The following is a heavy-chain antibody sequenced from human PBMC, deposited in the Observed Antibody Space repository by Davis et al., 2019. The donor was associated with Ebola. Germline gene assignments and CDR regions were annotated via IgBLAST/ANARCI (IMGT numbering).Heavy chain of an antibody. D-gene: IGHD6-19*01. CDR1: GYTFTTYG. CDR2: ISAYTGNT. Sequence: ASVKVSCKASGYTFTTYGISWVRQAPGQGLEWMAWISAYTGNTDYALKLQGRVTMTRHTLTTTVYMELRSLRSDDTAVYYCARGGHFGDSGWTGGGWFDPWGQGTLVSVSS. CDR3: ARGGHFGDSGWTGGGWFDP. V-gene: IGHV1-18*04. J-gene: IGHJ5*01.